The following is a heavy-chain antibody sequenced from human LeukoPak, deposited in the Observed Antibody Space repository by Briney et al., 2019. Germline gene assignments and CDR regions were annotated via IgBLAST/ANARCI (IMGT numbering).Heavy chain of an antibody. CDR3: ARSLRITIFGTLYYYYMDV. Sequence: SETLSLTCTVSGGSISSSSYYWGWIRQPPGKGLEWIGSIYYSGSTYYNPSLKSRVTISVDTSKNQFSLKLSSVTAADTAVYYCARSLRITIFGTLYYYYMDVWGKGTTVTVSS. D-gene: IGHD3-3*01. V-gene: IGHV4-39*07. CDR2: IYYSGST. J-gene: IGHJ6*03. CDR1: GGSISSSSYY.